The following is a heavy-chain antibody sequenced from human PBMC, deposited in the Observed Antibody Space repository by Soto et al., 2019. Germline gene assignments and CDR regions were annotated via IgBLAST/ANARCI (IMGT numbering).Heavy chain of an antibody. CDR3: AKDAVYGDGLWLAAN. Sequence: EVQLLESGGGLVQPGESLRLSCAASGFTFSIYAMMWVRQPPGQGQEWVAGMTGSGGDIRYADSVKGRVTISKDNSKNTLYLQMSSRRAEDTAMYYCAKDAVYGDGLWLAANWGQGTLVTVSS. CDR1: GFTFSIYA. J-gene: IGHJ4*02. D-gene: IGHD2-21*02. CDR2: MTGSGGDI. V-gene: IGHV3-23*01.